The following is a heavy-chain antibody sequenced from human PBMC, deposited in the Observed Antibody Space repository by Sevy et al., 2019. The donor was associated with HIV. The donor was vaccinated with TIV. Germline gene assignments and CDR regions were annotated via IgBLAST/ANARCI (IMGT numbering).Heavy chain of an antibody. J-gene: IGHJ4*02. Sequence: GGSLRLSCVASGFTLNSYWMSWVRKAPGTGLEWVANIKQDGSVKYYVNSVKGRFTISRDNARNLLYLQMNSLRVEDTALYYCVRAIAADCSFWGQGTLVTVSS. CDR2: IKQDGSVK. D-gene: IGHD6-13*01. CDR3: VRAIAADCSF. CDR1: GFTLNSYW. V-gene: IGHV3-7*01.